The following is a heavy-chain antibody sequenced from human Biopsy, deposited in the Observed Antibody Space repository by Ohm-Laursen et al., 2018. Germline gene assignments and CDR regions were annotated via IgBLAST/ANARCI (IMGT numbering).Heavy chain of an antibody. CDR3: ARDETGSSVFGPYYYGMDV. V-gene: IGHV1-46*01. Sequence: GASVKVSCNASGYSFTKYYINWVRQAPGQGLEWMGIINPTGGTTSYAEKFQGRVTLTRDTSTGTVYLELNSLIYEDTALYYCARDETGSSVFGPYYYGMDVWGQGNTVTVSS. D-gene: IGHD3-9*01. J-gene: IGHJ6*02. CDR2: INPTGGTT. CDR1: GYSFTKYY.